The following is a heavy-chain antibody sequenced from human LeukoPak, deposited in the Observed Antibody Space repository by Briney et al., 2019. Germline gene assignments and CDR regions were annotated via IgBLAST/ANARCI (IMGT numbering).Heavy chain of an antibody. D-gene: IGHD3-22*01. CDR3: ARASYYYDSSGYPGDYFDY. Sequence: ASVKVSCKAYGYTFPEYYMHGVRQAPGQGLEWMGWINPNSGGTNYAQKFQGRVTMTRDTSISTAYMELSRLRSDDTAVYYCARASYYYDSSGYPGDYFDYWGQGTLVTVSS. CDR2: INPNSGGT. CDR1: GYTFPEYY. J-gene: IGHJ4*02. V-gene: IGHV1-2*02.